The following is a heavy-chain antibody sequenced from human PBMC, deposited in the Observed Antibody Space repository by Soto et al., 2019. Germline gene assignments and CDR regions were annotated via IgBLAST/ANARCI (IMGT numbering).Heavy chain of an antibody. CDR1: GGSISSYY. CDR2: IYYSGST. J-gene: IGHJ6*02. CDR3: ARAAAYGDYVWGGYGMDV. D-gene: IGHD4-17*01. V-gene: IGHV4-59*12. Sequence: SETLSLTCTVSGGSISSYYWSWIRQPPGKGLEWIGYIYYSGSTNYNPSLKSRVTISVDTSKNQFSLKLSSVTAADTAVYYCARAAAYGDYVWGGYGMDVWGHGTTVTVSS.